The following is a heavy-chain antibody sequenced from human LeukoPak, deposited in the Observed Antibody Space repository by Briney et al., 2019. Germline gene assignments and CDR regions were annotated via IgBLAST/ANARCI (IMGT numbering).Heavy chain of an antibody. CDR2: IDWDDDK. Sequence: ESGPALVKPTRTLTLTCTFSGFSLSTSGKRVSWIRQPPGKPLEWRARIDWDDDKFYSTSLKTRLTVSKDTSKNQVVLTMTNMDPVDTATYYCALGYGSGSYSYYFDYWGQGTLVTVSS. J-gene: IGHJ4*02. D-gene: IGHD3-10*01. V-gene: IGHV2-70*04. CDR3: ALGYGSGSYSYYFDY. CDR1: GFSLSTSGKR.